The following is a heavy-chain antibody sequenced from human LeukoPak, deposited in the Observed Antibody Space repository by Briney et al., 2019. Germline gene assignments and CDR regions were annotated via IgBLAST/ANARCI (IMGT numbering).Heavy chain of an antibody. Sequence: GSLRLSCAASGFTVGSNYMSWVRQAPGKGLEWVSVIYSGGSTYYADSVKGRFTISRDNSKNTLYLQMSSLRAEDTAVYYCARGRGRRRMITFGDAFDIWGQGTIVTVSS. CDR3: ARGRGRRRMITFGDAFDI. V-gene: IGHV3-66*01. D-gene: IGHD3-16*01. CDR2: IYSGGST. CDR1: GFTVGSNY. J-gene: IGHJ3*02.